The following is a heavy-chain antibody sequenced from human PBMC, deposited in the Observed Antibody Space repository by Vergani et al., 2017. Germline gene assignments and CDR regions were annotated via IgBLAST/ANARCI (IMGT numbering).Heavy chain of an antibody. V-gene: IGHV5-51*01. J-gene: IGHJ4*02. CDR3: ARHTTYTDS. CDR2: IYPADSDP. CDR1: EYSFGNYW. Sequence: EVELVQSGPEMRKPGESLKISCKGSEYSFGNYWIGWVRQMPGKGLEWMGIIYPADSDPRYSPALQGQVTISADKSISTAFLKWDSLKASDTALYYCARHTTYTDSWGQGTLVTVSS. D-gene: IGHD1-1*01.